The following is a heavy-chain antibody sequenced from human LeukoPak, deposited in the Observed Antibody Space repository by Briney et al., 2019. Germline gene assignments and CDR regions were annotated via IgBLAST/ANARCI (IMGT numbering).Heavy chain of an antibody. CDR3: ARDHDYYDSSGYNFDY. Sequence: ASVTVSCKASGYTFTSYGISWVRQAPGQGLEWMGWISAYNGNTNYAQKLQGRVTMTTDTSTSTAYMELRSLRSDDTAVYYCARDHDYYDSSGYNFDYWGQGTLVTVSS. CDR2: ISAYNGNT. CDR1: GYTFTSYG. J-gene: IGHJ4*02. D-gene: IGHD3-22*01. V-gene: IGHV1-18*01.